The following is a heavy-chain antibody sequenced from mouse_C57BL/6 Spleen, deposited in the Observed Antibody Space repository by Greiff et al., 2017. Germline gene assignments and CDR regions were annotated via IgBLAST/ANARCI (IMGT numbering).Heavy chain of an antibody. CDR3: ARHGYVNGGYYFDY. V-gene: IGHV5-12*01. J-gene: IGHJ2*01. CDR2: ISNGGGST. Sequence: DVKLVESGGGLVQPGGSLKLSCAASGFTFSDYYMYWVRQTPEKRLEWVAYISNGGGSTHYPDTVKGRFTISRDNAKNTLYLQMSRLKSEDTAMYYCARHGYVNGGYYFDYWGQGTTLTVSS. CDR1: GFTFSDYY. D-gene: IGHD2-10*02.